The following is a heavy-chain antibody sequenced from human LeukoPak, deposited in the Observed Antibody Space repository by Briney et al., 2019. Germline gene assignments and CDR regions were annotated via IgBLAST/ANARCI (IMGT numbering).Heavy chain of an antibody. CDR3: ARDGGGSYVPTDAFDI. CDR1: GYSISSGYY. D-gene: IGHD1-26*01. J-gene: IGHJ3*02. V-gene: IGHV4-30-4*08. CDR2: IYYSGST. Sequence: SETLSLTCAVSGYSISSGYYWSWIRQPPGKGLEWIGYIYYSGSTYYNPSLKSRVTISVDTSKNQFSLKLSSVTAADTAVYYCARDGGGSYVPTDAFDIWGQGTMVTVSS.